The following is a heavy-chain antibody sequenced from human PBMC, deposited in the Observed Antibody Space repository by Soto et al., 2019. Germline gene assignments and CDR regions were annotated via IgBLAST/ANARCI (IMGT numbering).Heavy chain of an antibody. CDR3: ARVGDPNWEELYFDY. Sequence: SETLSLTCTVSGGSISSSSYYWGWIRQPPGKGLEWIGSIYYSGSTYYNPSLKSRVTISVDTSKNQFSLKLSSVTAADTAVYYCARVGDPNWEELYFDYWGQGTLVTVSS. J-gene: IGHJ4*02. V-gene: IGHV4-39*07. D-gene: IGHD1-1*01. CDR1: GGSISSSSYY. CDR2: IYYSGST.